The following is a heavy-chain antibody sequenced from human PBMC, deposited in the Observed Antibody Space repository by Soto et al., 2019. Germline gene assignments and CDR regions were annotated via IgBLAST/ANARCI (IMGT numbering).Heavy chain of an antibody. D-gene: IGHD1-1*01. CDR1: GYNFAANW. V-gene: IGHV5-51*01. Sequence: GESLKISCKASGYNFAANWIGWVRQKPGQGLEWMGIVHPPDSDTAYTPSFQGQVTISADKSTSSAYLQWTSLQASDTAIYYCTEQAGRNTGWGQRTLVTVSS. CDR2: VHPPDSDT. J-gene: IGHJ1*01. CDR3: TEQAGRNTG.